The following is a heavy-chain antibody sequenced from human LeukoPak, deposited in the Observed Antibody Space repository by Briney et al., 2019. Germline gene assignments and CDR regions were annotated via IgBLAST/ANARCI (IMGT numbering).Heavy chain of an antibody. CDR3: ARDQSGHPLEDAFEV. Sequence: GASVKVSCKASGDIFSNYAVSWVRQAPGHGLEWMGWVSTYNGKTNYAQKFQDRVTMTTDTSTRIVYMDLRSLRSDDTAMYYCARDQSGHPLEDAFEVWGQGTMVIVSS. J-gene: IGHJ3*01. CDR1: GDIFSNYA. D-gene: IGHD1-26*01. CDR2: VSTYNGKT. V-gene: IGHV1-18*01.